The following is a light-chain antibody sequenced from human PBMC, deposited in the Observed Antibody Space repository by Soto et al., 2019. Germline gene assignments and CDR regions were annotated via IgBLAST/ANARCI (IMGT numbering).Light chain of an antibody. J-gene: IGKJ2*01. Sequence: DVQMTQSPSSLSASVGDRVTITCRASQRIRTSLNWYQQKPGKDTKFLIYDASSLQSEVPSRFSGSGSGTDFTLTISNLQPEDFATYYCQQSYSVPPTFGQGTKLEI. CDR3: QQSYSVPPT. CDR2: DAS. V-gene: IGKV1-39*01. CDR1: QRIRTS.